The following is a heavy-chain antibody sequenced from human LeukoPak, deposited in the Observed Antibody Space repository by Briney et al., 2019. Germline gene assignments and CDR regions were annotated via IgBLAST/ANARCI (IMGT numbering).Heavy chain of an antibody. CDR1: GYSFTSYW. J-gene: IGHJ4*02. CDR3: ARRDSSHDFEPLDY. Sequence: GGSLEISLKGSGYSFTSYWIGWGRPMPGKGLEWMGIIYPGDSDTRYSPSFQGQVTISADKSIGTAYLQWSSLKASDTAMYYCARRDSSHDFEPLDYWGQGTLVTVSS. CDR2: IYPGDSDT. D-gene: IGHD6-13*01. V-gene: IGHV5-51*01.